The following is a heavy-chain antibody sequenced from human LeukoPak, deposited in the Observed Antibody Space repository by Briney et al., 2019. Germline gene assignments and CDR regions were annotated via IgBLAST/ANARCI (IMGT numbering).Heavy chain of an antibody. J-gene: IGHJ4*02. CDR1: GITFSDYY. Sequence: GGSLRLSWAASGITFSDYYMSLIRPAPGEGLEWVSYISNSGSTIYYADAVKGRFTISRDNSRDTLYLQMNSLRAGDTAIYYCVKDRPNYYGSNGHYYRQNGDYWGQGTLVAVSS. D-gene: IGHD3-22*01. CDR3: VKDRPNYYGSNGHYYRQNGDY. CDR2: ISNSGSTI. V-gene: IGHV3-11*01.